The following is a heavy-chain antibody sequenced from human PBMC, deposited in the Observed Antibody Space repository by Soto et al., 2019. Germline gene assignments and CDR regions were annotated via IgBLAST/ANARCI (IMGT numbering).Heavy chain of an antibody. CDR2: IIPILGIA. Sequence: SVKVSCKASGGTFSSYTISWVRQAPGQGLEWMGRIIPILGIANYAQKFQGRVTITADKSTSTAYMELSSLRSEDTAVYYCAVNPDIVVVPAALDAFDIWGQGTMVTVSS. CDR3: AVNPDIVVVPAALDAFDI. CDR1: GGTFSSYT. V-gene: IGHV1-69*02. J-gene: IGHJ3*02. D-gene: IGHD2-2*01.